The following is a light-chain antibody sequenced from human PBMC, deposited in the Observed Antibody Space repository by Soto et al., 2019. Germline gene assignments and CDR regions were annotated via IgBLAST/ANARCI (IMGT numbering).Light chain of an antibody. V-gene: IGKV3-20*01. CDR2: GAS. Sequence: EIVLTQSPPTLSVSPGGRATLSCRASQSISGALAWYQQKPGQAPRLLIYGASTRATSFPDRFTGSGSGTDFTLSVSRLEPEDFAVYFCQQYGSSPATFGQGTKVDIK. J-gene: IGKJ1*01. CDR3: QQYGSSPAT. CDR1: QSISGA.